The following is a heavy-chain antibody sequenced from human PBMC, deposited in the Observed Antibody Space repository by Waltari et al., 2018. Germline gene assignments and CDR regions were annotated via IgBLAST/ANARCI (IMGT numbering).Heavy chain of an antibody. D-gene: IGHD6-19*01. CDR1: VFIVSSNY. J-gene: IGHJ4*02. CDR3: ARWQQWPVRAFDY. V-gene: IGHV3-53*01. Sequence: EVQLVGSGGGLIQPGGSLGLSLGASVFIVSSNYMSWVRQAPGRGLEWGSLIYSGGSTYYADSVKGRFTISRDNSKNTLYLQMDSLSVEDTAVYYCARWQQWPVRAFDYWGQGTLVTVSS. CDR2: IYSGGST.